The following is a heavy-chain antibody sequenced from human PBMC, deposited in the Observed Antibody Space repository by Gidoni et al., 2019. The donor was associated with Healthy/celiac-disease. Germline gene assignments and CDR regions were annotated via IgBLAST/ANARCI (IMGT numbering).Heavy chain of an antibody. CDR2: IYYSGST. J-gene: IGHJ6*02. CDR3: ARAGTGTTAASYYYYGMDV. D-gene: IGHD1-1*01. CDR1: GGPISSYY. V-gene: IGHV4-59*01. Sequence: QVQLQESGPGLVKPSETLSLTCTVSGGPISSYYWSWIRQPPGKGLEWIGYIYYSGSTNYNPSLKSRVTISVDTSKNQFSLKLSSVTAADTAVYYCARAGTGTTAASYYYYGMDVWGQGTTVTVSS.